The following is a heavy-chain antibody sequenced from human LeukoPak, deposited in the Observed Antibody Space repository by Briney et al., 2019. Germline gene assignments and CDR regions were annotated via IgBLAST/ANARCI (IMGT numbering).Heavy chain of an antibody. CDR2: VSTSGGST. J-gene: IGHJ4*02. CDR3: AKQAYDSPRTDFDC. V-gene: IGHV3-23*01. Sequence: TGGSLRLSCAASGLTFSRYAMSWVRQAPGKGLEWVSGVSTSGGSTYYADSVKGRFTTSRDNSKNTLHLQMNSLRAEDTAIYYCAKQAYDSPRTDFDCWGQGTLVTVSS. D-gene: IGHD3-22*01. CDR1: GLTFSRYA.